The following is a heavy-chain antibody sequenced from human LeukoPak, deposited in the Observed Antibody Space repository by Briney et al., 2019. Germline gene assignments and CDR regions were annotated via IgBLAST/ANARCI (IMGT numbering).Heavy chain of an antibody. V-gene: IGHV4-39*06. CDR2: GDYSGGT. CDR3: AGERGEEYSSGWYKRNYFDN. Sequence: SETLSLTCTVSGDSFSSVTDYWAWIRQPPGRGLGWIASGDYSGGTYYNPSLESRVAISADMSKNQFPLKLTSVTGADTAVYYCAGERGEEYSSGWYKRNYFDNWGQGIRVTVSS. D-gene: IGHD6-19*01. CDR1: GDSFSSVTDY. J-gene: IGHJ4*02.